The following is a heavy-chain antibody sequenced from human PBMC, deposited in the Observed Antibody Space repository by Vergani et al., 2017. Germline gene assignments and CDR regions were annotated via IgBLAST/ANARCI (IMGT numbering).Heavy chain of an antibody. V-gene: IGHV2-5*04. CDR3: VYSETECGTTGCGNPVYYYYYMGV. CDR2: IYWNDDQ. D-gene: IGHD1-26*01. J-gene: IGHJ6*03. Sequence: QITLKESGPTLVKPTQTLTLTCTFSGFSLNTRGVSVAWIRQPPGKALDWLALIYWNDDQHYSPSLNNRVTITKDTSKNQVVLTMTNMDYVDTGTYYCVYSETECGTTGCGNPVYYYYYMGVWGKGTTVTVSS. CDR1: GFSLNTRGVS.